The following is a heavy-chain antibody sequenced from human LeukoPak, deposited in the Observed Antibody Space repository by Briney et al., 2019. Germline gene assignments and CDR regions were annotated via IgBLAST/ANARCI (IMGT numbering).Heavy chain of an antibody. Sequence: ASVKVSCKASGYTFTGYFIHWVRQAPGQGLEWMGWINTNNGGTNYAPKFQGRVTMTRDTSISTSYMELSRLRSDDTAVYYCARDRTGAWFDPWGQGALVTVSS. V-gene: IGHV1-2*02. CDR2: INTNNGGT. J-gene: IGHJ5*02. CDR3: ARDRTGAWFDP. D-gene: IGHD1-1*01. CDR1: GYTFTGYF.